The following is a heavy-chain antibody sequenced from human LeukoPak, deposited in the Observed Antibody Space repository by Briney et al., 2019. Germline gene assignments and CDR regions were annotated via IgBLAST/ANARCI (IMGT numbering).Heavy chain of an antibody. D-gene: IGHD5-12*01. CDR2: ISSSSSTI. CDR1: GFTFSSYS. V-gene: IGHV3-48*01. CDR3: ARDGRVATITRYYYYMDV. Sequence: SGGSLRLSCAASGFTFSSYSMNWVRQAPGKGLEWVSYISSSSSTIYYADSVKGRFTISRDNAKNSLYLQMNSLRAEDTAVYYCARDGRVATITRYYYYMDVWGKGTTVTVSS. J-gene: IGHJ6*03.